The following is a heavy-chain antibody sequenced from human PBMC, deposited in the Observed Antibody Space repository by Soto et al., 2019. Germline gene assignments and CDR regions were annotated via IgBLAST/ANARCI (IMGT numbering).Heavy chain of an antibody. D-gene: IGHD3-3*01. J-gene: IGHJ6*02. V-gene: IGHV3-53*01. CDR2: LYSGGNT. CDR1: GFTVSNNY. CDR3: AKETRTVIFGVIIPQDDFHNGMDV. Sequence: PGGSLRLSCAASGFTVSNNYMSWVRQAPGKGLEWVSVLYSGGNTYYADSVKGRFTVSRDNSKNTLYLQLNSLRADDTATYYCAKETRTVIFGVIIPQDDFHNGMDVWGQGTTVTVSS.